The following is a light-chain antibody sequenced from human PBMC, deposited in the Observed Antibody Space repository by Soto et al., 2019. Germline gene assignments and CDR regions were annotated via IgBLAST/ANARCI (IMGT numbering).Light chain of an antibody. J-gene: IGLJ2*01. CDR3: QTWGTGIPI. Sequence: QLVLTQSPSASASLGASVKLTCTLSSGHNSYAIAWHQQQPEKGPRYLMKLNSDGSHNKGDGIPDRFSGSSSGAERYLIISSLHSEDEADYYCQTWGTGIPIFGGGTKVTVL. CDR1: SGHNSYA. V-gene: IGLV4-69*01. CDR2: LNSDGSH.